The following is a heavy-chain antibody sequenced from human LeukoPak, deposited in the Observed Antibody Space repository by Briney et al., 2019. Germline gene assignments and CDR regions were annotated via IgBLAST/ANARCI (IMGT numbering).Heavy chain of an antibody. CDR1: GYTFISYD. D-gene: IGHD3-22*01. J-gene: IGHJ4*02. V-gene: IGHV1-8*01. Sequence: ASVKVSCKASGYTFISYDINWVRQATGQGLEWMGWMNPNSGITGYAQKFQGRVSMTRNTSISTAYMELSSLKSEDTAVYYCARGPYYYDSNGRTPYDYWGQGTLVTVSS. CDR3: ARGPYYYDSNGRTPYDY. CDR2: MNPNSGIT.